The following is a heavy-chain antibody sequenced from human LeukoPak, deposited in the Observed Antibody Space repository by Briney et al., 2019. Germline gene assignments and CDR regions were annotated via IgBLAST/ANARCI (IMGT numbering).Heavy chain of an antibody. J-gene: IGHJ6*03. CDR2: IKQDGGEK. Sequence: GSLRLSCAASGFTFSSNWMSWVRRAPGKGRQGGANIKQDGGEKNYVHSVKGRFTISRDKSKNHLSLQMSSLTAADTAVYYCARGPLYCSGGSCYSYYYYMDVWGKGTTVTVSS. D-gene: IGHD2-15*01. CDR1: GFTFSSNW. CDR3: ARGPLYCSGGSCYSYYYYMDV. V-gene: IGHV3-7*01.